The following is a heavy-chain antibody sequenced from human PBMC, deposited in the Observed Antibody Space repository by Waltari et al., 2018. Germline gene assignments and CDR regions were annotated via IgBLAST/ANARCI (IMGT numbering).Heavy chain of an antibody. Sequence: QVQLVQSGAEVKKPGSSVKVSCKASGGTFSSYAISWVRQAPGHGLEWMGGIIPSFGTANYAQKFHGRLTITTDESTSTAYMELSSLRSEDTAVYYCARAGIYYDFWSGYNSNFDYWGQGTLVTVSS. CDR3: ARAGIYYDFWSGYNSNFDY. CDR2: IIPSFGTA. CDR1: GGTFSSYA. V-gene: IGHV1-69*05. J-gene: IGHJ4*02. D-gene: IGHD3-3*01.